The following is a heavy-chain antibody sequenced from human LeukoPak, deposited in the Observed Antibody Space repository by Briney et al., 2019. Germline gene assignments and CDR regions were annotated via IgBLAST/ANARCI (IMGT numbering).Heavy chain of an antibody. D-gene: IGHD5-24*01. Sequence: SVKVSCKASGYTFTYRYLHWVRQAPGQALEWMGWITPFNGNTNYAQKFQDRVTVTRDRSMSTAYMELSSLRSEDTAMYYCANGPDGYNTYWGQGTLVTVSS. CDR3: ANGPDGYNTY. J-gene: IGHJ4*02. V-gene: IGHV1-45*02. CDR2: ITPFNGNT. CDR1: GYTFTYRY.